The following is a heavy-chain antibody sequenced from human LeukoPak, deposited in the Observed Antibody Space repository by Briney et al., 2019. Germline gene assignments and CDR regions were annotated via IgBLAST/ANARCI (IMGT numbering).Heavy chain of an antibody. CDR1: GFTFSSYE. Sequence: HPGGSLRLSCAASGFTFSSYEMNWVRQAPGRGLEWVSYISSSGSTIYYADSVKGRFTISRDNAKNSLYLQMNSLRAEDTAVYYCARDGSADTAMVMGYWGQGTLVTVSS. CDR2: ISSSGSTI. V-gene: IGHV3-48*03. CDR3: ARDGSADTAMVMGY. D-gene: IGHD5-18*01. J-gene: IGHJ4*02.